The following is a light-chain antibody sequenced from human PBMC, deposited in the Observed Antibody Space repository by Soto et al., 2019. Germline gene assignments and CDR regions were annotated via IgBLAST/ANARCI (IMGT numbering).Light chain of an antibody. CDR1: SSDIGGYNY. Sequence: QSALAQPASVSGSPGQSITISCTGGSSDIGGYNYVSWYQQHPGRAPRLLILEVTNRPSGVPDRFSGSKSGNTASLIIRGLQAEYEADYFCSSYSSKTPPYVFGTGTKLTVL. CDR2: EVT. J-gene: IGLJ1*01. V-gene: IGLV2-14*01. CDR3: SSYSSKTPPYV.